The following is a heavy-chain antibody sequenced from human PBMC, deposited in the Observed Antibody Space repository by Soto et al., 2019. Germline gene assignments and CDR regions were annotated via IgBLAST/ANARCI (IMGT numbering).Heavy chain of an antibody. CDR1: GGSISGTTYS. CDR2: IYDSGNT. CDR3: ARQASSYYDFWSGHNGYFDY. D-gene: IGHD3-3*01. J-gene: IGHJ4*02. Sequence: PSETLSLTCAVSGGSISGTTYSWSWIRQPPGKGLEWIGYIYDSGNTYYNPSLKSQVTISVDTSKNQFSLKLSSVTAADTAVYYCARQASSYYDFWSGHNGYFDYWGQGTLVTVSS. V-gene: IGHV4-30-2*01.